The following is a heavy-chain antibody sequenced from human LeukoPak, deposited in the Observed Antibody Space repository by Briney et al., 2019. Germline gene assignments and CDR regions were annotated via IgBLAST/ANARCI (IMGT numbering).Heavy chain of an antibody. J-gene: IGHJ3*02. CDR1: GFTFSSYA. D-gene: IGHD3-10*01. V-gene: IGHV3-30*18. CDR2: ISDDGSLK. Sequence: PGRYLRLSCAASGFTFSSYAMHWVRQAPGKGLEWVAVISDDGSLKHYLDSVKGRFTISRDNSKNTLYLQMDSLRVGDTAVYYCAKKYSYGSGAGDALDIWGHGTLVTVSS. CDR3: AKKYSYGSGAGDALDI.